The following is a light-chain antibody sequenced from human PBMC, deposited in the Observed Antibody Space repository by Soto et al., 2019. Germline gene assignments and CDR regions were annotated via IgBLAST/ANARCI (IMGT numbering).Light chain of an antibody. CDR1: QSVSSN. V-gene: IGKV3-15*01. CDR2: GAS. CDR3: QHYNNWPRT. Sequence: EIVMTQSPATLFVSPGERATLSCRASQSVSSNLAWYQQKPGQAPRLLIYGASTRATGIPARFSGSGSGTEFTLTISGLQSEDFAVYYCQHYNNWPRTFGQGTKVEIK. J-gene: IGKJ1*01.